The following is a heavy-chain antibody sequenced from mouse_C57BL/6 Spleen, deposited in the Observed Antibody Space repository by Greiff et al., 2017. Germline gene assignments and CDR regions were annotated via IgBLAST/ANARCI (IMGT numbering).Heavy chain of an antibody. CDR2: INPSTGGT. D-gene: IGHD1-1*01. Sequence: VQLQQSGPELVKPGASVKISCKASGYSFTGNYMNWVKQSPEKSLEWIGEINPSTGGTTYNQKFKAKATLTVDKSSSTAYMQLKSLTSEDSAVYYCARGGYGRDYWGQGTTLTVSS. V-gene: IGHV1-42*01. CDR3: ARGGYGRDY. CDR1: GYSFTGNY. J-gene: IGHJ2*01.